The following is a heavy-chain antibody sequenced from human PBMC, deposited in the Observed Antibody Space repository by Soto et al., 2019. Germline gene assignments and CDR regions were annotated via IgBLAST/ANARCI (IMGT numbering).Heavy chain of an antibody. CDR2: IYYSGSA. CDR1: GDSVTSVSDY. CDR3: ARGVGFGYYYYHMDL. J-gene: IGHJ6*02. V-gene: IGHV4-61*01. D-gene: IGHD3-10*01. Sequence: SEALALTCTVSGDSVTSVSDYWIWIRQPPGKGLEWIGYIYYSGSADYNPSLGSRVTISIDTSKNQFSLKLTSVTAADTAVYYCARGVGFGYYYYHMDLWGQGTTVTVYS.